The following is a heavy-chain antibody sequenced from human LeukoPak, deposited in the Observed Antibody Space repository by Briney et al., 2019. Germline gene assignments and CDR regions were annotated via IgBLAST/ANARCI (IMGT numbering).Heavy chain of an antibody. CDR1: GGTFSSYA. D-gene: IGHD6-19*01. V-gene: IGHV1-69*05. CDR3: ARVGAVAGTINWFDP. CDR2: IIPIFGTA. J-gene: IGHJ5*02. Sequence: SVKVSCKASGGTFSSYAISWVRQAPGQGLEWMGGIIPIFGTANYAQKFQGRVTITTDESTSTAYMELSSLRSEDTAVYYCARVGAVAGTINWFDPWGQGTLATVSS.